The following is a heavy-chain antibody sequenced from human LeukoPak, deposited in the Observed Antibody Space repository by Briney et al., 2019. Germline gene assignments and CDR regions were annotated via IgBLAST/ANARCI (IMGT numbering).Heavy chain of an antibody. D-gene: IGHD5-24*01. CDR3: ARDRYGDGFAHLDS. V-gene: IGHV1-2*02. CDR1: GYTFTSYA. J-gene: IGHJ4*02. CDR2: ITPSGGT. Sequence: ASVKVSCKASGYTFTSYAIHWVRQAPGQGLEWMGWITPSGGTDYPQKFQGRVAITWDTSITTAYMDLSRPTSDDTAVYYCARDRYGDGFAHLDSWGQGALVTVSS.